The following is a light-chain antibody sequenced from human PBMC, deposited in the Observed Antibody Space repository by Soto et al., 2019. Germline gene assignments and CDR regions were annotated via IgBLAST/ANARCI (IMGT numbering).Light chain of an antibody. V-gene: IGLV1-44*01. Sequence: QSVLTQPPSASGTPGQRVTISCSGSSSNIGSNTVNWYQQLPGTAPKLLIYSDNQRPSGVPDRFSVSKSGTSVSLAISGRQSDYEADYYCAVWDDSLNGLVFGGGTKLTVL. J-gene: IGLJ2*01. CDR3: AVWDDSLNGLV. CDR1: SSNIGSNT. CDR2: SDN.